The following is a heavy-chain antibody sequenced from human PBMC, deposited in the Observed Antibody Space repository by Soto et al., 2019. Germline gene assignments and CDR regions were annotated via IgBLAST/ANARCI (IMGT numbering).Heavy chain of an antibody. CDR3: ARTPAV. V-gene: IGHV4-31*03. CDR1: GGSISSGGYY. Sequence: QVQLQESGPGLVKPSQTLSLTCTVSGGSISSGGYYWSWIRLHPGKGLEWIGYIYYSGSTYYHPSLKSRVTIQVDTSKTRFSLTPRSVTAADTAVYYCARTPAVWAQGTLVTVSS. J-gene: IGHJ4*02. CDR2: IYYSGST.